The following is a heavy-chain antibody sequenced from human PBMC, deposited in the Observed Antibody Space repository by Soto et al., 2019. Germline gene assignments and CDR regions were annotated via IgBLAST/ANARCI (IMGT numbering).Heavy chain of an antibody. CDR3: ARADDYGDFYYYGMDV. D-gene: IGHD4-17*01. CDR2: ISSSSSYI. CDR1: GFTFSSYS. J-gene: IGHJ6*02. V-gene: IGHV3-21*01. Sequence: LRLSCAASGFTFSSYSMNWVRQAPEKGLEWVSSISSSSSYIYYADSVKGRFTISRDNAKNSLYLQMNSLRAEDTAVYYCARADDYGDFYYYGMDVWGQGTTATVSS.